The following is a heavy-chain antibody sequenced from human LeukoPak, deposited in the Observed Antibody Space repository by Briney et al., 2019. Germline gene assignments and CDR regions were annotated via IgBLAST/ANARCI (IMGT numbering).Heavy chain of an antibody. CDR3: ARVIEYSYDHSSYAFDI. Sequence: PSETLSLTCTVSGGSISSHYWSWIRQPPGKGLEWIGSIYYSGSTNYNPSLKSRVTISVDTSKNQFSLKLSSVTAADTAVYYCARVIEYSYDHSSYAFDIWGQGTMVTVSS. CDR1: GGSISSHY. CDR2: IYYSGST. V-gene: IGHV4-59*11. D-gene: IGHD5-18*01. J-gene: IGHJ3*02.